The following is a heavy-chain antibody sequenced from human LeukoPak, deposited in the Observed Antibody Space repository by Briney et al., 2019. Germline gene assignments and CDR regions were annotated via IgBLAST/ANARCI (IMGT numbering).Heavy chain of an antibody. V-gene: IGHV1-8*01. CDR3: ARGLWPDYDILTGYSHYYYMDV. J-gene: IGHJ6*03. CDR2: MNPNSGNT. CDR1: GYTFTSYD. D-gene: IGHD3-9*01. Sequence: ASVKVSCKASGYTFTSYDINWVRQATGQGLEWMGWMNPNSGNTGYAQKFQGRVTMTRNTSISTAYMELSSLRSEDTAVYYCARGLWPDYDILTGYSHYYYMDVWGKGTTVTVCS.